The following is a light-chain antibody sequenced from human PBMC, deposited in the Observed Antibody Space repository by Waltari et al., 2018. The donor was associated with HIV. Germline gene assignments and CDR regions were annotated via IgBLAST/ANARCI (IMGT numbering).Light chain of an antibody. Sequence: QSALTQSASVSGSPGQSITISCTGTGSDVGGYNYVSWYQQQPGKAPNLLIYDVTDRPSGISDRFSGSKSGNTASLTISGLQAEDEADYYCSSYTISSTVVFGGGTKLTVL. V-gene: IGLV2-14*03. CDR1: GSDVGGYNY. CDR3: SSYTISSTVV. J-gene: IGLJ2*01. CDR2: DVT.